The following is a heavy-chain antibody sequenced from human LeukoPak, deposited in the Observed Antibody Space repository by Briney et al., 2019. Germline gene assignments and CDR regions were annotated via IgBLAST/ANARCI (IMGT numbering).Heavy chain of an antibody. CDR1: GFTFSSYS. Sequence: GGSLRLSCAASGFTFSSYSMNWVRQAPGKGLEWVSSISSSSSYIYYADSVKGRFTISRDNAKNSLYLQMNSLRAEDAAVYYCARDSPQGPVVVTPFDYWGQGTLVTVSS. D-gene: IGHD2-21*02. CDR3: ARDSPQGPVVVTPFDY. J-gene: IGHJ4*02. CDR2: ISSSSSYI. V-gene: IGHV3-21*01.